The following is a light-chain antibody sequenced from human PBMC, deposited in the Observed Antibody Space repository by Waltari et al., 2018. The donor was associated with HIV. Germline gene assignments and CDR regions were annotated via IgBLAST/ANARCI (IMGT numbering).Light chain of an antibody. J-gene: IGKJ1*01. CDR2: GAS. CDR1: QSVSSN. V-gene: IGKV3-15*01. CDR3: QQYNNWPRT. Sequence: EIVMTHSPATLSVSLGERDTLSCRASQSVSSNLAWYQQKPGQAPRLLIYGASTRATGIPARFSGSGSGTEFTLTISSLQSEDFAVYYCQQYNNWPRTFGQGTKVEIK.